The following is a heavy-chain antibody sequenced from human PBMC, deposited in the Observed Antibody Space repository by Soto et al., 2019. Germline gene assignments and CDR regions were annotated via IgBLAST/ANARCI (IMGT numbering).Heavy chain of an antibody. CDR3: GKDIWSCGDYAYYYGMDV. J-gene: IGHJ6*02. Sequence: EVQLVESGGGLVQPGRSLRLSCAASGFTFDDYAMHWVRQAPGKGLEWVSGISWNSGSIGYADSVKGRFTISTDNATNSLYMQMNSLRAEDTALYYCGKDIWSCGDYAYYYGMDVWGQGTTVTVS. CDR1: GFTFDDYA. CDR2: ISWNSGSI. D-gene: IGHD4-17*01. V-gene: IGHV3-9*01.